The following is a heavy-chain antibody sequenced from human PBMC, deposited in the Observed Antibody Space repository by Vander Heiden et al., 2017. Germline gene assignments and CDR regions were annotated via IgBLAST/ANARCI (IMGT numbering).Heavy chain of an antibody. D-gene: IGHD6-19*01. CDR3: AKDSSGWYRGEYYYYGMDV. CDR1: GFPFSSYS. V-gene: IGHV3-23*01. CDR2: ISGSGGST. Sequence: EVQLLESGGGLVQPGGSLRLSCAASGFPFSSYSIGWVRQAPGKGLEWVSAISGSGGSTYYADSVKGRFTISRDNSKNTLYLQMNSLRAEDTAVYYCAKDSSGWYRGEYYYYGMDVWGQGTTVTVSS. J-gene: IGHJ6*02.